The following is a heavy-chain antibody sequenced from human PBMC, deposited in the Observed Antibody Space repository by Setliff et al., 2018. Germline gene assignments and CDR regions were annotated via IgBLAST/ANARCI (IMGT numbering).Heavy chain of an antibody. CDR2: INAYNGDT. V-gene: IGHV1-18*01. Sequence: ASVKVSCKASGYTFTNYGISWVRQAPGQGLEWMAYINAYNGDTYYAENLQVRVTVSTDTSTTTTYMELRNLRSDDTAVYYCARDADNYDTSENPIFDYWGHGTLVTVSS. D-gene: IGHD3-22*01. CDR3: ARDADNYDTSENPIFDY. J-gene: IGHJ4*01. CDR1: GYTFTNYG.